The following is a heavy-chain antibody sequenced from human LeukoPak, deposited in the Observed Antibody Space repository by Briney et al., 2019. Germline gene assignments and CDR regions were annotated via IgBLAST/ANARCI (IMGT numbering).Heavy chain of an antibody. CDR3: ARGSGSYYAFDY. CDR1: GGTFSSYA. V-gene: IGHV1-69*06. CDR2: IIPIFGTA. D-gene: IGHD1-26*01. Sequence: ASVKVSCKASGGTFSSYAISWVRQAPGQGLEWMGAIIPIFGTANYAQKFQGRVTITADKSTSTAYMELSSLRSEDTAVYYCARGSGSYYAFDYWGQGTLVTVSS. J-gene: IGHJ4*02.